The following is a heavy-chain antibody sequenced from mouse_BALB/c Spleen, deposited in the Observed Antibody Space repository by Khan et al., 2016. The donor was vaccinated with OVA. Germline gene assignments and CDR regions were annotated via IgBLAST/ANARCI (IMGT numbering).Heavy chain of an antibody. V-gene: IGHV1-4*01. CDR1: GYTFTSYT. J-gene: IGHJ3*01. D-gene: IGHD2-4*01. CDR3: GRVRDDYDGLAY. Sequence: QVQLQQSGAELARPGASVKMSCKASGYTFTSYTMHWVKQRPGQGLEWIGYINPSSGYTNYNQKFKDKATLTADKSSSTAYMQLSSLTSEDSTVYYCGRVRDDYDGLAYWGEGTLVTVAA. CDR2: INPSSGYT.